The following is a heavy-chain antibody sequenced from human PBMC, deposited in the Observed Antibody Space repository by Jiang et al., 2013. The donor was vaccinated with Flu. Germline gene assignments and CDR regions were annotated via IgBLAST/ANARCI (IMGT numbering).Heavy chain of an antibody. J-gene: IGHJ6*02. CDR3: ARLESMVRDFGMDV. CDR2: IYPRDSDT. CDR1: GYTFSNSW. Sequence: KKPGESLKISCKASGYTFSNSWIAWVRQMPGKGLEWMGIIYPRDSDTRYSPSFQGQVTISADKSISTAYLQWTSLRASDTAIYYCARLESMVRDFGMDVWGQGTTVTVSS. D-gene: IGHD3-10*01. V-gene: IGHV5-51*01.